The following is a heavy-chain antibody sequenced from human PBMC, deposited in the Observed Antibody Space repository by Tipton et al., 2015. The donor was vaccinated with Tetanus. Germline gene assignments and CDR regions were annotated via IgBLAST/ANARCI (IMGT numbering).Heavy chain of an antibody. CDR3: ARDYPDFDY. D-gene: IGHD3-16*02. J-gene: IGHJ4*02. Sequence: SLRLSCAASGFTFNNYAMTWVRQSPGKGLEWVSLTYGDGSTYYADSVKGRFTISRDNSKNTLYLQMSNLRAEDTAVYYCARDYPDFDYWGQGTLVTVSS. V-gene: IGHV3-53*01. CDR2: TYGDGST. CDR1: GFTFNNYA.